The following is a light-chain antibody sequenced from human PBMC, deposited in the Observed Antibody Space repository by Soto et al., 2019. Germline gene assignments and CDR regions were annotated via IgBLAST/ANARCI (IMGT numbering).Light chain of an antibody. J-gene: IGKJ1*01. CDR2: GAS. Sequence: ETVLTQSPGTLSLSPGERATLSCRASQTVSSSYLAWYQQKPGQATRLLIYGASSRATGIPDRFSGSGSGTDVTLTISRLETEECAVYYCQQYCQQYGSSPPSWTFGQGTRVEIK. V-gene: IGKV3-20*01. CDR1: QTVSSSY. CDR3: QQYCQQYGSSPPSWT.